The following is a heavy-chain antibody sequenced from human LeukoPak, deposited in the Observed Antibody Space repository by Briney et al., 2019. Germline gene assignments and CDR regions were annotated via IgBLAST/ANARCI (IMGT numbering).Heavy chain of an antibody. CDR2: IYHSGST. Sequence: PSQTLSLTCAVSGGSISSGGYSWSWIRQPPGKGLEWIGYIYHSGSTYHNPSLKSRVTISVDRSKNQFSLKLSSVTAADTAVYYCARVRELGYCSSTSCSGRWFDPWGQGTLVTVSS. D-gene: IGHD2-2*01. CDR3: ARVRELGYCSSTSCSGRWFDP. J-gene: IGHJ5*02. V-gene: IGHV4-30-2*01. CDR1: GGSISSGGYS.